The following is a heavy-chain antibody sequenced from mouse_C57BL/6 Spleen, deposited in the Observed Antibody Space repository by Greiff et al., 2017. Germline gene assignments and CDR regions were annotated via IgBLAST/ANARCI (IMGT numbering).Heavy chain of an antibody. J-gene: IGHJ2*01. CDR3: ARKHFDY. Sequence: VQLQQPGAELVKPGASVKLSCKASGYTFTSYWMNWVKQRPGRGLEWIGRIGPNSGGTKYNEKFKSKATLTVDKPSSTAYMQLSSLTAEDSAVYYCARKHFDYWGQGTTLTVSS. V-gene: IGHV1-72*01. CDR2: IGPNSGGT. CDR1: GYTFTSYW.